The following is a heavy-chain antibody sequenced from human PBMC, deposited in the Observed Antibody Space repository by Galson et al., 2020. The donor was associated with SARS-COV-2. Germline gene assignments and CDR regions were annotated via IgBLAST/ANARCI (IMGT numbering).Heavy chain of an antibody. V-gene: IGHV3-15*01. CDR1: GFTFSNAW. CDR2: IKSETDGGTI. D-gene: IGHD6-6*01. CDR3: TTSFSVVARGY. J-gene: IGHJ4*02. Sequence: GSLRLSCAASGFTFSNAWMSWVRQAPGKGLEWVGRIKSETDGGTIDYAAPVKTRFTISRDDSKNTLYLQMNSLKTEDTAMYYCTTSFSVVARGYWGQGTLVTVSS.